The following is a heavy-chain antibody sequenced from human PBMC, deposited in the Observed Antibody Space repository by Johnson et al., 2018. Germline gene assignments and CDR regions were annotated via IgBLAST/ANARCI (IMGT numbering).Heavy chain of an antibody. D-gene: IGHD3-16*01. Sequence: QVQLVESGGGVVQPGRSLRLSCAASGFTFSNYGMHWVRQAPGKGLEWVAVISYDGSNKYYADSVKGRFTISRDSSKNTLYLQMNSLRAEDTAVYYCAKDLSNTRGGLDDWGQGTLVTVSS. V-gene: IGHV3-30*18. CDR2: ISYDGSNK. CDR3: AKDLSNTRGGLDD. J-gene: IGHJ4*02. CDR1: GFTFSNYG.